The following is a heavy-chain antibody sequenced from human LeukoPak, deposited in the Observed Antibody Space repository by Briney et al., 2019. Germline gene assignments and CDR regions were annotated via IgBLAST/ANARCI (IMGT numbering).Heavy chain of an antibody. CDR2: IYYSGST. J-gene: IGHJ4*02. CDR1: GGSISSSSYY. CDR3: ARITVAKGGVDY. D-gene: IGHD4-17*01. V-gene: IGHV4-39*01. Sequence: SETLSLTCTVSGGSISSSSYYWGWIRQPPGKGLEWIGSIYYSGSTYYNPSLKSRVTISVDTSKNQFSLKLSSVTAADTAVYYRARITVAKGGVDYWGQGTLVTVSS.